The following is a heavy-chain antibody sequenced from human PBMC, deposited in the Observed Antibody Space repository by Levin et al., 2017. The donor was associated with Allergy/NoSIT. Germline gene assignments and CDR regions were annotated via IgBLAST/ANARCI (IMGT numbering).Heavy chain of an antibody. CDR2: INSDGSST. CDR3: ARERRTRLLWFRELSDAFDI. Sequence: GESLKISCAASGFTFSSYWMHWVRQAPGKGLVWVSRINSDGSSTSYADSVKGRFTISRDNAKNTLYLQMNSLRAEDTAVYYCARERRTRLLWFRELSDAFDIWGQGTMVTVSS. CDR1: GFTFSSYW. D-gene: IGHD3-10*01. V-gene: IGHV3-74*01. J-gene: IGHJ3*02.